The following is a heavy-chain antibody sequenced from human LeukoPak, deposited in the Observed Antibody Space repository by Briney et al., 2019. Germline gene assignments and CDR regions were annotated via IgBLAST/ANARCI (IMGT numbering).Heavy chain of an antibody. J-gene: IGHJ2*01. Sequence: GGSLRLSCAASGFTFSTYAMSWVRQSPGQGLEWVSAISSTGGNTYYADSMRGRFTMSRDNSKNTLYLRMNSLRAEDTAVYYCAKDYVSGNGIWYFDIWGRGTLVTVSS. D-gene: IGHD3-10*01. V-gene: IGHV3-23*01. CDR2: ISSTGGNT. CDR1: GFTFSTYA. CDR3: AKDYVSGNGIWYFDI.